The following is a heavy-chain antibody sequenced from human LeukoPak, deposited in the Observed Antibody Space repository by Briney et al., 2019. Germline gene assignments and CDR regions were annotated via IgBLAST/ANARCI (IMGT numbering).Heavy chain of an antibody. D-gene: IGHD6-13*01. Sequence: PGGSLRLSCAASGFTFSGSGFHWVRQAPGKGLQWVAVIWYDGSNKYYADSVKGRFTISRDDSKNTLYLQMNSLRAEDTAVYYCATIFRGYSSSWLQGAFDYWGQGTLVTVSS. J-gene: IGHJ4*02. CDR2: IWYDGSNK. CDR1: GFTFSGSG. V-gene: IGHV3-33*01. CDR3: ATIFRGYSSSWLQGAFDY.